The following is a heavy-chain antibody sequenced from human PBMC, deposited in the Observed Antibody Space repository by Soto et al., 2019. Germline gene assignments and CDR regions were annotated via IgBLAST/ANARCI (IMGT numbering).Heavy chain of an antibody. J-gene: IGHJ4*02. Sequence: ASVKVSCKASGYTFTSYAMHWVRQAPGQRLEWMGWINAGNGNTKYSQKFQGRVTITRDTSASTAYMELSSLRSEDTAVYYCATSPDYYGSGSYPYCWGQGTLVTVSS. V-gene: IGHV1-3*01. CDR3: ATSPDYYGSGSYPYC. CDR1: GYTFTSYA. CDR2: INAGNGNT. D-gene: IGHD3-10*01.